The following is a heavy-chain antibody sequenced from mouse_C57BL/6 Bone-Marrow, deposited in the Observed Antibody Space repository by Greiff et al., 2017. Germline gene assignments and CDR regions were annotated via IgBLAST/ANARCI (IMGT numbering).Heavy chain of an antibody. V-gene: IGHV5-12*01. Sequence: EVKVIESGGGLVQPGGSLKLSCAASGFTFSDYYMYWVRQTPEKRLEWVAYISNGGGRTYYPDPVNGRFTFSSDNAKNTLYLQMSRLKSEDTAMYYGARRGTTVVAHMDYWGQGTSVTVSS. D-gene: IGHD1-1*01. CDR2: ISNGGGRT. CDR1: GFTFSDYY. J-gene: IGHJ4*01. CDR3: ARRGTTVVAHMDY.